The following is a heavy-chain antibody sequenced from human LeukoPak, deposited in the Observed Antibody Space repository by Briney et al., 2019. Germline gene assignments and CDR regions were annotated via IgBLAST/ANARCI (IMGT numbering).Heavy chain of an antibody. D-gene: IGHD3-3*01. V-gene: IGHV4-4*07. CDR2: IYTSGST. CDR3: ARVVVFGVVSSDYYCYYMDV. Sequence: SETLSLTCTVSGGSISGYYWSWIRQPAGKGLEWIGRIYTSGSTNYNPSLKSRVIMSVDTSKNQFSLKVSSVTAADTAVYYCARVVVFGVVSSDYYCYYMDVWGRGTTVTVSS. CDR1: GGSISGYY. J-gene: IGHJ6*03.